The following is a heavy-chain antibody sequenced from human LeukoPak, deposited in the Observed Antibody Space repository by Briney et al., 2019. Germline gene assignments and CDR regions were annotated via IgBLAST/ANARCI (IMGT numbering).Heavy chain of an antibody. CDR1: GRSISSSSYY. CDR3: AVGYSSGYPPDY. CDR2: IYYSGST. Sequence: SETLSLTCTVSGRSISSSSYYWGWIRQPPGKGLEWIGSIYYSGSTYYNPSLKSRVTISVDTSKNQFSLKLSSVTAADTAVYYCAVGYSSGYPPDYWGQGTLVTVSS. D-gene: IGHD3-22*01. J-gene: IGHJ4*02. V-gene: IGHV4-39*07.